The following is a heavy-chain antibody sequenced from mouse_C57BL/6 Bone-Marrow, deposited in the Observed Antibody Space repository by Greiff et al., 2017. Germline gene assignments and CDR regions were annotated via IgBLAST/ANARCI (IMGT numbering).Heavy chain of an antibody. J-gene: IGHJ3*01. D-gene: IGHD3-1*01. CDR2: IYPGSGST. CDR1: GYTFTDYV. Sequence: QVQLQQSGPELVKPGASVKMSCKASGYTFTDYVISWVKQRTGQGLEWIGEIYPGSGSTSYNEKFKGKATLTADKSSNTAYMQLSSLTSEYSAVYFCERSHSAGSWFAYWGQGTLVTVSA. CDR3: ERSHSAGSWFAY. V-gene: IGHV1-77*01.